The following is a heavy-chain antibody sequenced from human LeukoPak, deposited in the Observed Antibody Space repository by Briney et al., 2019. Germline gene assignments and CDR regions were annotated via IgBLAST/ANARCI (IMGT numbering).Heavy chain of an antibody. Sequence: GGSLRLSCAASGFTVAIHWARQAPGKGLEWVSAISGNGGSTYYADSVKGRFTISRDNSKNTLSLQMNSLRAEDTAVYYCAKGQPDYIDYRYFFDYWGQGTLVTVSS. CDR1: GFTVA. CDR3: AKGQPDYIDYRYFFDY. V-gene: IGHV3-23*01. J-gene: IGHJ4*02. CDR2: ISGNGGST. D-gene: IGHD4-11*01.